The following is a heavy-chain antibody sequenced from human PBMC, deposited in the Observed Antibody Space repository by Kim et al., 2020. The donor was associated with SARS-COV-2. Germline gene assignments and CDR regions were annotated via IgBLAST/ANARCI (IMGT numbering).Heavy chain of an antibody. CDR3: AKDRVRSSGFPKDFQH. CDR1: GFTFSSYG. D-gene: IGHD6-13*01. CDR2: ISYDGSNK. Sequence: GGSLRLSCAASGFTFSSYGMHWVRQAPGKGLEWVAVISYDGSNKYYADSVKGRFTISRDNSKNTLYLQMNSLRAEDTAVYYCAKDRVRSSGFPKDFQHWGQGTLVTVSS. J-gene: IGHJ1*01. V-gene: IGHV3-30*18.